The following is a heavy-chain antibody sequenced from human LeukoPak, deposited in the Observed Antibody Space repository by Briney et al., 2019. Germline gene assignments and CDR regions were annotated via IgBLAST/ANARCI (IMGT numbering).Heavy chain of an antibody. J-gene: IGHJ4*02. CDR3: ARALYGSGTRIDY. CDR2: INHSGST. CDR1: GGSISSYY. V-gene: IGHV4-34*01. Sequence: SETLSLTCTVSGGSISSYYWSWIRQPPGKGLEWIGEINHSGSTNYNPSLKSRVTISVDTSKNQFSLKLSSVTAADTAVYYCARALYGSGTRIDYWGQGTLVTVSS. D-gene: IGHD3-10*01.